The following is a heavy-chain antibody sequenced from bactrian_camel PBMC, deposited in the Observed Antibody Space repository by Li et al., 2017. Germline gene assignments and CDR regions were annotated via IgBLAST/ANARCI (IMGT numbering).Heavy chain of an antibody. V-gene: IGHV3S35*01. Sequence: VQLVESGGGLAQPGGSLRLSCAASGVVFTDYRMWWIRQVSGKGFEWVSIVGGDGTTYLADGMKGRFTISRDSTNKRVDLQMNSLKPEDTAMYYCAAVRYGGTWYPLCRARSADFGYWGQGTQVTVS. CDR1: GVVFTDYR. CDR2: IVGGDGTT. J-gene: IGHJ6*01. D-gene: IGHD6*01. CDR3: AAVRYGGTWYPLCRARSADFGY.